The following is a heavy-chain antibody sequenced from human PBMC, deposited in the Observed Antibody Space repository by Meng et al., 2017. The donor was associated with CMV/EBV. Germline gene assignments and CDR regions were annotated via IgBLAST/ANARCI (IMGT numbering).Heavy chain of an antibody. CDR3: AKDVLETYYDFSSGYYDRSYYYYGMDV. CDR2: IIGRGGST. Sequence: GESLKISCAASGFTFSSYAMSWVRQAPGRGLEWVSAIIGRGGSTYYADSVKGRFTISRDNSKNTLYLQMNSLRAEDTAVYYCAKDVLETYYDFSSGYYDRSYYYYGMDVWGQGTTVTVSS. V-gene: IGHV3-23*01. D-gene: IGHD3-3*01. J-gene: IGHJ6*02. CDR1: GFTFSSYA.